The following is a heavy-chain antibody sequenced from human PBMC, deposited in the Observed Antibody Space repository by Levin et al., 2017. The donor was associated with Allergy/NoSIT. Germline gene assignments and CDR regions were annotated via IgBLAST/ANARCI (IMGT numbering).Heavy chain of an antibody. CDR3: ARGPLAAAAQC. CDR1: GFTFRDYY. D-gene: IGHD6-13*01. V-gene: IGHV3-11*05. CDR2: ISGTSSAI. Sequence: GESLKISCAASGFTFRDYYMSWIRQAPGKGLELVSYISGTSSAIIYADSVKGRFTISRDNAQNSLYLQMNSLRAEDTGVYSCARGPLAAAAQCWGERTLVTVST. J-gene: IGHJ4*02.